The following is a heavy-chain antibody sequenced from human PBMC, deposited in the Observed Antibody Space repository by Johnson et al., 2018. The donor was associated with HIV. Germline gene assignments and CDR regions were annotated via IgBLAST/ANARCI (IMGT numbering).Heavy chain of an antibody. CDR3: AKGRDYYDSSGYQGAFDI. CDR2: ISGSGDSI. Sequence: QVQLVESGGGLVKPGGSLRLSCAASGFTFSDYYMTWIRQAPGKGLEWVSVISGSGDSIYYADSVKGRFTISRDNAKNSLYLQMNSLRAEDTALYYCAKGRDYYDSSGYQGAFDIWGQGTMVTVSS. V-gene: IGHV3-11*01. J-gene: IGHJ3*02. D-gene: IGHD3-22*01. CDR1: GFTFSDYY.